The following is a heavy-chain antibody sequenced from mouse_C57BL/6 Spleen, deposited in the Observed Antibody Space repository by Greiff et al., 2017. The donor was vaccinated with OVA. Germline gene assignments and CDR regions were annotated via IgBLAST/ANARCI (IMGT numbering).Heavy chain of an antibody. J-gene: IGHJ2*01. CDR2: IYWVDDK. CDR3: ARRASYDGYLFDY. D-gene: IGHD2-3*01. Sequence: QVTLKVSGPGILQSSQTLSLTCSFSGFSLSTSGMGVSWIRQPSGKGLEWLAHIYWVDDKRYNPSLKSRLTISKDTSRNLVFLKITSVDPADTATDYCARRASYDGYLFDYWGQGTTLTVSS. CDR1: GFSLSTSGMG. V-gene: IGHV8-12*01.